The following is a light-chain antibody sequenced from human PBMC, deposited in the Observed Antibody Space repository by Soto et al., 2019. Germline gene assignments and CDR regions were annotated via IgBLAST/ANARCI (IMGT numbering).Light chain of an antibody. CDR1: QSVSSN. CDR3: QQYYKLPWT. Sequence: EIVMTQSPATLSVSPGARVTLSCRASQSVSSNLAWYQHKPGQAPRLLIYGASTRATGIPARFSGSGSGTEFTLTISSLQSEDFAVYCCQQYYKLPWTFGQGTKVEIK. J-gene: IGKJ1*01. V-gene: IGKV3-15*01. CDR2: GAS.